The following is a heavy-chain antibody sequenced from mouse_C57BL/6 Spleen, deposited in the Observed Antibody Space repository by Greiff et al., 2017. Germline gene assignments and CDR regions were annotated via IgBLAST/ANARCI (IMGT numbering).Heavy chain of an antibody. Sequence: VMLVESGAELARPGASVKLSCKASGYTFTSYGISWVKQRTGQGLEWIGEIYPRSGNTYYNEKFKGKATRTADKSSSTAYMELRSLTSEDSAVXFCAREEDSNHLDYGGQGTTLTVSS. CDR3: AREEDSNHLDY. J-gene: IGHJ2*01. V-gene: IGHV1-81*01. CDR2: IYPRSGNT. D-gene: IGHD2-5*01. CDR1: GYTFTSYG.